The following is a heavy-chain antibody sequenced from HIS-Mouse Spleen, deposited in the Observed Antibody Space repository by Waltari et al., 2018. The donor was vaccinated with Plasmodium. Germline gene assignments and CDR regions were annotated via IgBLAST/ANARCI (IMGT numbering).Heavy chain of an antibody. D-gene: IGHD6-19*01. J-gene: IGHJ3*02. CDR2: ISSSGRTI. CDR1: GFTFSDYY. CDR3: ARGGRIAVAGTAGDAFDI. Sequence: QVQLVESGGGLVKPGGSLRLSCAASGFTFSDYYMSWIRQAPGKGLEGVSYISSSGRTIYYADVVKGRFTISRDNAKNSLYLQMNSLRAEDTAVYYCARGGRIAVAGTAGDAFDIWGQGTMVTVSS. V-gene: IGHV3-11*01.